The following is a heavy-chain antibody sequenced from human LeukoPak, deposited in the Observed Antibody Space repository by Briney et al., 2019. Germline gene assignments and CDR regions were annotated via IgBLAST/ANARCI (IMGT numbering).Heavy chain of an antibody. V-gene: IGHV4-4*07. J-gene: IGHJ2*01. CDR1: GGSISSYY. Sequence: SETLSLTCTVPGGSISSYYWSWIRQPAGKGLEWIGRIYTSGSTNYNPSLKSRVTMSVDTSKNQFSLKLSSVTAADTAVYYCAGGSSYGRYWYFDLWGRGTLVTVSS. CDR3: AGGSSYGRYWYFDL. D-gene: IGHD5-18*01. CDR2: IYTSGST.